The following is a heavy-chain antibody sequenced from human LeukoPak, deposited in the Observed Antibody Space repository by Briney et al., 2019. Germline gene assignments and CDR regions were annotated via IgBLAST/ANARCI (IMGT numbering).Heavy chain of an antibody. CDR1: GFTFSNYW. CDR3: ARTSVNSLWDDAFDI. CDR2: IKQDGGEK. J-gene: IGHJ3*02. V-gene: IGHV3-7*05. Sequence: GGSLRLSCAASGFTFSNYWMSWVRQAPGKGLEWVANIKQDGGEKYYVDSVKGRFTISRDNAKNSLYLQINNVKAEDTAVYYCARTSVNSLWDDAFDIWGQGTMVTVSS. D-gene: IGHD4-17*01.